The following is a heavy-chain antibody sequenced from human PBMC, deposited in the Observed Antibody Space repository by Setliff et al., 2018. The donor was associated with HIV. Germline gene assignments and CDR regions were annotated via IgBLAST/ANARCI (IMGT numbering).Heavy chain of an antibody. CDR2: IYTSGST. CDR1: GGSISSGSYY. V-gene: IGHV4-61*09. D-gene: IGHD6-19*01. CDR3: ARGRRSSGWYVYH. J-gene: IGHJ4*02. Sequence: SSETVSLTCTVSGGSISSGSYYWSWIRQPAGKGLEWIGHIYTSGSTNYNPSLKSRVTISVDTSTNQFSLKLSSVTAADTAVYYCARGRRSSGWYVYHWGQGTLVTVSS.